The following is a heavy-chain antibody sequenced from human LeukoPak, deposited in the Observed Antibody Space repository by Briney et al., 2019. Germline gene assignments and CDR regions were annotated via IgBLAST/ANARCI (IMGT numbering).Heavy chain of an antibody. CDR1: GYTFTDYY. Sequence: ASVKVSCKASGYTFTDYYMHWVRQAPGQGLEWMGWINPYSGDTNYAQKFQGRVTVTRDTSISTAYMELSRLRSDDTAVYYCATGDSGDYLVLTYWGQGTLVTASS. J-gene: IGHJ4*02. D-gene: IGHD4-17*01. V-gene: IGHV1-2*02. CDR3: ATGDSGDYLVLTY. CDR2: INPYSGDT.